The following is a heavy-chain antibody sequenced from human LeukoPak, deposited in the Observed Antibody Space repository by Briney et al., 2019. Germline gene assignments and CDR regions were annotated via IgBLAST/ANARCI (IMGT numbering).Heavy chain of an antibody. J-gene: IGHJ5*02. Sequence: SAKVSCKASGGTFSSYAISWVRQAPGQGLEWVGGIIPIFGTANYAQKFQGRVTITADESTSTAYMELSSLRSEDTAVYYCARDLEAAAGTNWFDPWGQGTLVTVSS. CDR3: ARDLEAAAGTNWFDP. CDR2: IIPIFGTA. CDR1: GGTFSSYA. D-gene: IGHD6-13*01. V-gene: IGHV1-69*13.